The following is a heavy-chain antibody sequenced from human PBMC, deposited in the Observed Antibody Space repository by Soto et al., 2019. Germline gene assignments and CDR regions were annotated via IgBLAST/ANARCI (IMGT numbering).Heavy chain of an antibody. CDR1: GFTFSSYA. J-gene: IGHJ2*01. Sequence: GGSLRLSCAASGFTFSSYAMSWVRQAPGKGREWVSGIVGSGGSTYYADSVKGRFIISGDNSKNTLYLQINSLRVEDTAVYYCAKVPDYGDYGVVYWYFDLWGRGTLVTVSS. CDR3: AKVPDYGDYGVVYWYFDL. D-gene: IGHD4-17*01. V-gene: IGHV3-23*01. CDR2: IVGSGGST.